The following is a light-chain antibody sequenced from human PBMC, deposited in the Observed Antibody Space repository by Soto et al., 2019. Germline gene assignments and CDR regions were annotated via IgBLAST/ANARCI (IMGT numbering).Light chain of an antibody. CDR3: SSFTSSNTVL. J-gene: IGLJ2*01. V-gene: IGLV2-14*01. CDR2: NVS. Sequence: QSALTQPASVSGSPGQSITISCTGTSSDVGGYNYVSWYQQHPGKAPKLIIYNVSNWPSGVSNRFSGSKSGNTASLTISGLQAEDEGHYYCSSFTSSNTVLFGGGTKLTVL. CDR1: SSDVGGYNY.